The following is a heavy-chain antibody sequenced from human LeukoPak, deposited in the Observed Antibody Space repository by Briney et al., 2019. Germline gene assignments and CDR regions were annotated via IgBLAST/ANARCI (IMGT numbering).Heavy chain of an antibody. CDR2: INSDGSST. V-gene: IGHV3-74*01. CDR1: GFTFSSYW. J-gene: IGHJ5*02. D-gene: IGHD2-15*01. CDR3: AKDPYRGGYWFDP. Sequence: HPGGSLRLSCAASGFTFSSYWMHWVRQAPGKGLVWVSRINSDGSSTTYADSVKGRFTLSRDNAKNTLYLQMNSLRAEDTAVYYCAKDPYRGGYWFDPWGQGTLVTVSS.